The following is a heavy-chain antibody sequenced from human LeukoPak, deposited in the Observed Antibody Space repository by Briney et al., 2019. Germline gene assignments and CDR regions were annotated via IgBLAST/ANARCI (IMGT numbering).Heavy chain of an antibody. CDR1: GGSIRSGDYY. D-gene: IGHD6-13*01. V-gene: IGHV4-31*03. Sequence: PSETLSLTCTFSGGSIRSGDYYWSWIRQHPGKGLEWIAYIFYSGSTYYNPSLKSRVSMSVDTSKNQFSLKLSSVTAADTAVYYCARVRAGAVWLDPWGQGSLVIVSS. CDR2: IFYSGST. CDR3: ARVRAGAVWLDP. J-gene: IGHJ5*02.